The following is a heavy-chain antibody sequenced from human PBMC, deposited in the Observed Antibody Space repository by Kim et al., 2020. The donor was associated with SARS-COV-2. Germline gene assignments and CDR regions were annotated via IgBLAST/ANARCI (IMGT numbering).Heavy chain of an antibody. V-gene: IGHV4-59*01. CDR1: GGSISSYY. CDR2: IYYSGST. CDR3: ARSFGYGDYDDAFDI. D-gene: IGHD4-17*01. J-gene: IGHJ3*02. Sequence: SETLSLTCSVSGGSISSYYWSWIRQPPGKGLEWIGYIYYSGSTNYNPSLKSRVTISVDTSKNQFSLKLSSVTAADTAVYYCARSFGYGDYDDAFDIWGQGTMVTVSS.